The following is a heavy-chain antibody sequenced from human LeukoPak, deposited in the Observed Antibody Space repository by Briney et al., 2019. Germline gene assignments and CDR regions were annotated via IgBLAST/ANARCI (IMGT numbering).Heavy chain of an antibody. CDR3: ARGRSFGELGVY. CDR1: GYTFIDYY. Sequence: ASVKVSCKASGYTFIDYYIHWVRQAPGQGLEWMGSINPNSDVTNHAQNFQGRVTMTRDTFIRTAYMELSRLTSDDTAVYYCARGRSFGELGVYWGQGTLLTVSS. D-gene: IGHD3-10*01. V-gene: IGHV1-2*02. CDR2: INPNSDVT. J-gene: IGHJ4*02.